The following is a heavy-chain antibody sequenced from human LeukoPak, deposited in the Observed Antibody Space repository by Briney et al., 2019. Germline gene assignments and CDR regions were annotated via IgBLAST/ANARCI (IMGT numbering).Heavy chain of an antibody. J-gene: IGHJ5*02. D-gene: IGHD3-10*01. V-gene: IGHV4-30-4*01. Sequence: SEALSLTCNVSGGSISSGDYYWSWIRQPPGKGLEWIGYIYYSGSTYYNPSLQSRVTISVDTSKNQFSLKLSSVTAADTAVYYCASYGSGSYRFDPWGQGTLVTVSS. CDR3: ASYGSGSYRFDP. CDR1: GGSISSGDYY. CDR2: IYYSGST.